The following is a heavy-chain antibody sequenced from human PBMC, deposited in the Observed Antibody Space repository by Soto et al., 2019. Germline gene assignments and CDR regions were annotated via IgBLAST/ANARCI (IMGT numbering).Heavy chain of an antibody. CDR2: INPSGGST. D-gene: IGHD6-19*01. Sequence: ASVKVSCKASGYTFTSYYMHWVRQAPGQGLEWMGIINPSGGSTSYAQKFQGRVTMTRDTSTSTVYMELSSLRSEDTAVYYCARGGSLAVAGTPSGIDYWGQGTLVTVSS. V-gene: IGHV1-46*01. CDR3: ARGGSLAVAGTPSGIDY. J-gene: IGHJ4*02. CDR1: GYTFTSYY.